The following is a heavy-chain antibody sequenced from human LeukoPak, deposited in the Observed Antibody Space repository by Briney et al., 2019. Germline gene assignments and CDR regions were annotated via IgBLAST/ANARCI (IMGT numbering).Heavy chain of an antibody. CDR3: ANRRVYYYDSSGYYEDYYFDY. CDR1: GFTFSSYA. V-gene: IGHV3-23*01. CDR2: ISGSGGST. D-gene: IGHD3-22*01. Sequence: PGGSLRLSCAASGFTFSSYAMSWVRQAPGKGLEWVSAISGSGGSTYYADSVKGRFTISRDNSKNTLYLQMNSLRAEDTAVYYCANRRVYYYDSSGYYEDYYFDYWGQGTLVTVSS. J-gene: IGHJ4*02.